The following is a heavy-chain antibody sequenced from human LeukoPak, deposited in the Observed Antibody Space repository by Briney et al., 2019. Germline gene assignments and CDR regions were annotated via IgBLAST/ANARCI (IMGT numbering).Heavy chain of an antibody. D-gene: IGHD3-3*01. J-gene: IGHJ4*02. V-gene: IGHV3-23*01. CDR2: ISGSGGST. CDR1: GFTFSSYA. Sequence: GGSLRLSCAASGFTFSSYAMSWVRQAPGKGLEWVSAISGSGGSTYYADSVKGRFTISRDNSKNTLYLQMNSLRAEDTAVYYCAKDPKRGTGYYDFWSGYYRGYYDSSGYRANIDYWGQGTLVTVSS. CDR3: AKDPKRGTGYYDFWSGYYRGYYDSSGYRANIDY.